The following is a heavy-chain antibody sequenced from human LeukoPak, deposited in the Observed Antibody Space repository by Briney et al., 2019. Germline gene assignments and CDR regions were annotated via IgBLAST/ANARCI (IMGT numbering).Heavy chain of an antibody. CDR3: AREPPGY. CDR2: IYTNGGA. Sequence: SETLSLTCTVSGGSVTSGNYYWNWIRQPAGKGLEWIGRIYTNGGASYNPSLKSRVTISMDASKNQFSLKLSSVTAADTAVYYCAREPPGYWGQGILVTVSS. V-gene: IGHV4-61*02. CDR1: GGSVTSGNYY. J-gene: IGHJ4*02.